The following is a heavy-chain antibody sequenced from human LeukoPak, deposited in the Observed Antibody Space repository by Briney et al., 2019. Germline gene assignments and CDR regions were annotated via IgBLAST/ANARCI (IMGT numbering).Heavy chain of an antibody. CDR2: IFSSGST. J-gene: IGHJ4*02. CDR3: ARHYYDRSDSYSFDY. D-gene: IGHD3-22*01. CDR1: GGSISGYY. Sequence: SETLSLTCTVSGGSISGYYWSWIRQLPGKGLEWIGYIFSSGSTNYNPSLKSRVTISVDTSVNQFSLRLSSVTAADTAVYYCARHYYDRSDSYSFDYWGQGTLVTVSS. V-gene: IGHV4-59*08.